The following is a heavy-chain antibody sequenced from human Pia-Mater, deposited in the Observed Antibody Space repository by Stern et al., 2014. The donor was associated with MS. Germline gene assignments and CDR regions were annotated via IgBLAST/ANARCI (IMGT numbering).Heavy chain of an antibody. CDR1: GGTFSSYE. CDR2: IIPTFDTP. Sequence: QLVQSGAEVKKPGSSVKVSCKASGGTFSSYEITWVRQAPGQGLEWMGGIIPTFDTPTYAQKFQDRVTISAYESTNTAYLELNGLKSDDTAIYFCARAYTYYSNSAGYWGQGTLVTVSS. D-gene: IGHD3-10*01. CDR3: ARAYTYYSNSAGY. J-gene: IGHJ4*02. V-gene: IGHV1-69*01.